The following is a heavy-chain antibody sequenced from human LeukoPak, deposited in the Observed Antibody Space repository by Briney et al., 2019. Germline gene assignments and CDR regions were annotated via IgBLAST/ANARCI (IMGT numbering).Heavy chain of an antibody. CDR2: IYYSGST. CDR1: GGSISSGGYY. V-gene: IGHV4-61*08. J-gene: IGHJ4*02. D-gene: IGHD6-13*01. CDR3: ARHAPNPQRLHFAGSTHEKYSSSWYYFDY. Sequence: PSETLSLTCTVSGGSISSGGYYWSWIRQHPGKGLEWIGYIYYSGSTNYNPSLKSRVTISVDTSKNQFSLKLSSVTAADTAVYYCARHAPNPQRLHFAGSTHEKYSSSWYYFDYWGQGTLVTVSS.